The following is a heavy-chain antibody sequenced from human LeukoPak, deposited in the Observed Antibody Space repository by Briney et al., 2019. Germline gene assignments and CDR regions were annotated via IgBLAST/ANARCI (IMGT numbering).Heavy chain of an antibody. V-gene: IGHV1-18*01. J-gene: IGHJ4*02. Sequence: EASVKVSCKASGYTFTSYGISWVRQAPGQGLEWLGWISAYNGNTNYAQKLQGRVTMTTDTSTSTAYMELRSLRSDDTAVYYCARTWTYSHGYPGRVEGYYFDYWGQGTLVTVSS. CDR2: ISAYNGNT. D-gene: IGHD5-18*01. CDR3: ARTWTYSHGYPGRVEGYYFDY. CDR1: GYTFTSYG.